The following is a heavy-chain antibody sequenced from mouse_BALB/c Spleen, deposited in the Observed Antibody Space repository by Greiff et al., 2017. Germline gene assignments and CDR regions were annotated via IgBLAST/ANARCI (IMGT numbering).Heavy chain of an antibody. V-gene: IGHV5-9-3*01. D-gene: IGHD1-1*01. J-gene: IGHJ4*01. CDR3: SRGDYCSSEEFYAMDY. Sequence: DVQLVESGGGLVKPGGSLKLSCAASGFTFSSYAMSWVHQTPEKRLEWVATISSGDSYTYYTDSVKGRFTISRDNAKNTLYLKMSSLRSEDTAMYYVSRGDYCSSEEFYAMDYWGQGTSVTVSA. CDR2: ISSGDSYT. CDR1: GFTFSSYA.